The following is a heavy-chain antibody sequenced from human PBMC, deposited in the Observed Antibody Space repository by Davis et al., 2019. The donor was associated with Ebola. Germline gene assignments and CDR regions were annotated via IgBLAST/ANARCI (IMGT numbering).Heavy chain of an antibody. CDR2: MNPNSGNT. CDR1: GYTFTSYD. D-gene: IGHD3-3*01. CDR3: ARDYLRFLEWLPDYFDY. Sequence: AASVKVSCKASGYTFTSYDINWVRQATGQGLEWMGWMNPNSGNTGYAQKFQGRVTMTRNTSISTAYMELSSLTSEDTAVYYCARDYLRFLEWLPDYFDYWGQGTLVTVSS. V-gene: IGHV1-8*01. J-gene: IGHJ4*02.